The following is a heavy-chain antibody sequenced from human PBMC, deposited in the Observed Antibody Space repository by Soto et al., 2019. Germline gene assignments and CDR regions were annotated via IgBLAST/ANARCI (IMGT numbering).Heavy chain of an antibody. CDR3: ARRYGYSFDY. CDR1: GGSISSYL. J-gene: IGHJ4*02. Sequence: QVQLQESGPGLVKPSETLSLTCTVSGGSISSYLWSWIRQTPGKGLEWIGYIYYSGSTNYNPSLKRRVTISVDTSKNQFSLKLSSVTAADTAVDYCARRYGYSFDYWGQGTLVTVSS. V-gene: IGHV4-59*08. CDR2: IYYSGST. D-gene: IGHD1-1*01.